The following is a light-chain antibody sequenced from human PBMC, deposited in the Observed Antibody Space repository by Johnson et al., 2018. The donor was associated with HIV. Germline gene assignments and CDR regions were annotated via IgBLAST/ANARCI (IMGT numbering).Light chain of an antibody. J-gene: IGLJ1*01. Sequence: QSVLTQPPSVSAAPGQKVTISCSGSSSNIGNNYVSWYQQLPGTAPKLLIYENNKRPSGIPDRFSGSKSGTSATLGITGLQTGEEADYYCGTWDSSLSAFYDLFGTGTKVTVL. CDR1: SSNIGNNY. V-gene: IGLV1-51*02. CDR2: ENN. CDR3: GTWDSSLSAFYDL.